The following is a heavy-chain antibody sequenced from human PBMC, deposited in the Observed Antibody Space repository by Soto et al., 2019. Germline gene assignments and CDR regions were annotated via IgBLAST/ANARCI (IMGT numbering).Heavy chain of an antibody. J-gene: IGHJ4*02. D-gene: IGHD1-26*01. CDR2: IKQDESEK. CDR3: ASDRFRGTYYLRGVTYFIEE. V-gene: IGHV3-7*03. CDR1: GLTFTDYW. Sequence: PGGSLRLSCVTYGLTFTDYWMSWVRQAPGKGLEWVANIKQDESEKNYLDSVKGRFTISRDNAKNALYLQMNSLRAEDTAVYYCASDRFRGTYYLRGVTYFIEEWGQGAPVTVSS.